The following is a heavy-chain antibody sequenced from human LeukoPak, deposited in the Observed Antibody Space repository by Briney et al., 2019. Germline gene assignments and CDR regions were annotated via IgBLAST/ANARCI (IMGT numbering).Heavy chain of an antibody. V-gene: IGHV3-23*01. Sequence: GGSLRLSCTASGFTFSSYAMSWVRQAPGKGLEWVSAISGSGGSTYYADSVKGRFTISRDNSKNTLYLQMNSLRAEDTAVYYCAKGSSSHYYYYGMDVWGQGTTVTVSS. D-gene: IGHD6-6*01. CDR2: ISGSGGST. J-gene: IGHJ6*02. CDR1: GFTFSSYA. CDR3: AKGSSSHYYYYGMDV.